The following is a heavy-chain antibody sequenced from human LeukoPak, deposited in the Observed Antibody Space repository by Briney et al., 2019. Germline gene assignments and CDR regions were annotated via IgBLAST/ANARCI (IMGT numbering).Heavy chain of an antibody. V-gene: IGHV3-48*03. CDR3: ARRRILRAESFFEF. CDR1: GFTFSDYE. CDR2: ITKTGASI. J-gene: IGHJ4*02. Sequence: GGSLRLSCVASGFTFSDYEMHWIRQAPGKGLEWVSYITKTGASIYYAPPVRGRFTISSYTTNNSLYLQMNSLRAEHSALYYCARRRILRAESFFEFWGQRTGVTVSS.